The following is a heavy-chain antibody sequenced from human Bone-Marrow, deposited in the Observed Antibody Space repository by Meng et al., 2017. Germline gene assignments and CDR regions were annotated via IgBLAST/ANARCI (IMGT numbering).Heavy chain of an antibody. CDR1: GVTFSGFY. CDR2: ISGSGNTI. J-gene: IGHJ3*02. CDR3: ARRKYASDCFDI. Sequence: QGQLVESGGGLVKPGGSLSLSCAASGVTFSGFYMSWIRQAPGKGLEWVSYISGSGNTIYYADSAKGRFTISRDNARNSLYLQMNSLRAEDTAVYYCARRKYASDCFDIWGQGTMVTVSS. V-gene: IGHV3-11*04. D-gene: IGHD2-21*01.